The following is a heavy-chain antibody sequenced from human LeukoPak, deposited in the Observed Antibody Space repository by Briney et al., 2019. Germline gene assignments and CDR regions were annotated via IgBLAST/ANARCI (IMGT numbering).Heavy chain of an antibody. CDR2: IYYSGST. V-gene: IGHV4-39*01. CDR1: GGSISSSSYY. Sequence: SETLSLTCTVSGGSISSSSYYWGWIRQPQGKGLEWIGSIYYSGSTYYNPSLKSRVTISVDTSKNQFSLKLSSVTAADTAVYYCARRSAVAVPYYFDYWGQGTLVTVSS. CDR3: ARRSAVAVPYYFDY. D-gene: IGHD6-19*01. J-gene: IGHJ4*02.